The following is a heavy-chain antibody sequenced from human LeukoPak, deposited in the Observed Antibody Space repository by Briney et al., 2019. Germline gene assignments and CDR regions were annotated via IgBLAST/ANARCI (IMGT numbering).Heavy chain of an antibody. CDR1: GGTFSSYA. D-gene: IGHD3-22*01. Sequence: SVKVSCKASGGTFSSYAISWVRQAPGQGLEWMGGIIPIFGTANYAQKFQGRVTITADESTSTAYMELSSLRSEDTAVYYCARGRYDDSSGYYPFDYWGQGTLVTVSS. CDR3: ARGRYDDSSGYYPFDY. J-gene: IGHJ4*02. CDR2: IIPIFGTA. V-gene: IGHV1-69*13.